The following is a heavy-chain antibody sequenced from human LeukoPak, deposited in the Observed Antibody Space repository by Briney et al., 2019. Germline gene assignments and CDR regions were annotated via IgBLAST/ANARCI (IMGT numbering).Heavy chain of an antibody. V-gene: IGHV3-23*01. CDR1: GFTFRSHA. CDR2: IYENGGTT. CDR3: AKDFRIGYSAHFDY. Sequence: PGGSLRLSCVGSGFTFRSHAMSWVRQAPEKGLEFVSGIYENGGTTYYADSVKGRFSISRDNSKNTLYLQMDSLRGEDTAVYHCAKDFRIGYSAHFDYWGQGALVTVSS. D-gene: IGHD2-21*01. J-gene: IGHJ4*02.